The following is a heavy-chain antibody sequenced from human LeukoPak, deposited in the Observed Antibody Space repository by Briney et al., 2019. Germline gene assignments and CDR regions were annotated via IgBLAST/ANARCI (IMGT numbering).Heavy chain of an antibody. D-gene: IGHD6-19*01. Sequence: GGSLRLSCAASGFTFSSHEMNWVRQAPGKGLEWVSYISSSGTNIYYADSVKGRFSISRDNANNLLYLQMNSLRAEDTAVYYCARDVGSSGWYSAFDIWGQGTMVTVSS. J-gene: IGHJ3*02. V-gene: IGHV3-48*03. CDR1: GFTFSSHE. CDR3: ARDVGSSGWYSAFDI. CDR2: ISSSGTNI.